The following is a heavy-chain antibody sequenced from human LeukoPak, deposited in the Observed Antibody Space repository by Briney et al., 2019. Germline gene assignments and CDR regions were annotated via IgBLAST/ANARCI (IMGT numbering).Heavy chain of an antibody. CDR1: GGTFSSYA. D-gene: IGHD4-17*01. Sequence: SVKVSCKASGGTFSSYAISWVRQAPGQGLEWMGRIIPIFGTANYAQKFQGRVTITTDESTSTAYMELSSLRSEDTAVYYCARDPSTTVTGDFFDYWGQGTLVTVSS. V-gene: IGHV1-69*05. J-gene: IGHJ4*02. CDR3: ARDPSTTVTGDFFDY. CDR2: IIPIFGTA.